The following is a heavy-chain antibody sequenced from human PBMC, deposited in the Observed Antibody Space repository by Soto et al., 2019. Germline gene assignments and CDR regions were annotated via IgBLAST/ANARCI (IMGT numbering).Heavy chain of an antibody. Sequence: ASVKVSCKASGYTFTSYGISWVRQAPGQGLEWMGWISAYNGNTNFAQKLQGRVTMTTDTFTSPAYMELRSLRSDDTAVYYCARDVRTTVTTLIHDYWGQGTLVTVS. CDR1: GYTFTSYG. J-gene: IGHJ4*02. CDR2: ISAYNGNT. CDR3: ARDVRTTVTTLIHDY. V-gene: IGHV1-18*01. D-gene: IGHD4-17*01.